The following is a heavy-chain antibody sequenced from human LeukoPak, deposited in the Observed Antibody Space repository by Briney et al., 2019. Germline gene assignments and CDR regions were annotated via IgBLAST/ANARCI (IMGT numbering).Heavy chain of an antibody. D-gene: IGHD1-26*01. CDR1: GFTLSSYA. CDR3: ARDGASGSYYEGFDP. Sequence: RWSLRLSCVASGFTLSSYAMQWLRQAPGKGLEGVAVISYDGSNKYYADSVKGRFSISRDNSKNTLYLQMNSLRGEDTAVYYCARDGASGSYYEGFDPWGEGTLVTVSS. CDR2: ISYDGSNK. J-gene: IGHJ5*02. V-gene: IGHV3-30*14.